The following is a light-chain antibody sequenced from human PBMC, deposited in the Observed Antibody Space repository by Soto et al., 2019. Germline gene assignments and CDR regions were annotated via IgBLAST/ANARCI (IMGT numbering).Light chain of an antibody. CDR3: GSYASSSTLYV. CDR1: SSDVGGYNY. V-gene: IGLV2-14*01. Sequence: QSALTQPASVSGSPGQSITISCTGTSSDVGGYNYVSWYQQHSGKAHKLMIYDVSNRPSGVSNRFSGSKSGNTASLSISGLQVEDEADYYCGSYASSSTLYVFGTGTKVTVL. J-gene: IGLJ1*01. CDR2: DVS.